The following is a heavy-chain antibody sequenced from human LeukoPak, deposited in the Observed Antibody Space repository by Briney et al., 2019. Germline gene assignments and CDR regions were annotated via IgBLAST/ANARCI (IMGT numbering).Heavy chain of an antibody. V-gene: IGHV3-23*01. D-gene: IGHD6-13*01. Sequence: TGGSLRLPCAASGFTFSSYAMSWVRQAPGKGLEWVSAISGSGGSTYYADSVKGRFTISRDNSKNTLYLQMNSLRAEDTAVYYCAKRAGSGYSSSWYYFDYWGQGTLVTVSS. J-gene: IGHJ4*02. CDR2: ISGSGGST. CDR1: GFTFSSYA. CDR3: AKRAGSGYSSSWYYFDY.